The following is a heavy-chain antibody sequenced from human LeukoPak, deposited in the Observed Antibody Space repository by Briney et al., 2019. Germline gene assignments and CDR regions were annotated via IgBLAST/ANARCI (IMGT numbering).Heavy chain of an antibody. CDR3: ARCIRSGYFEYYFDY. J-gene: IGHJ4*02. CDR2: ISYDGSNK. CDR1: GFTFSSYA. D-gene: IGHD3-22*01. Sequence: PGGSLRLSCAASGFTFSSYAMHWVRQAPGKGLEWVAVISYDGSNKYYADSVKGRFTISRDNSKNTLYLQMNSLRAEDTAVYYCARCIRSGYFEYYFDYWGQGTLVTVSS. V-gene: IGHV3-30-3*01.